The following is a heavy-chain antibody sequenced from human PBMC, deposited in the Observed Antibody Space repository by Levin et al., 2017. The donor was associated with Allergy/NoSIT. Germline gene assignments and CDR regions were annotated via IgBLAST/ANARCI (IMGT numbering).Heavy chain of an antibody. V-gene: IGHV4-4*02. D-gene: IGHD6-13*01. CDR2: IYHSGST. Sequence: SETLSLTCAVSGGSISSSNWWSWVRQPPGKGLEWIGEIYHSGSTNYNPSLKSRVTISVDKSKNQFSLKLSSVTAADTAVYYCARLFSSSWYFRFDPWGQGTLVTVSS. CDR3: ARLFSSSWYFRFDP. CDR1: GGSISSSNW. J-gene: IGHJ5*02.